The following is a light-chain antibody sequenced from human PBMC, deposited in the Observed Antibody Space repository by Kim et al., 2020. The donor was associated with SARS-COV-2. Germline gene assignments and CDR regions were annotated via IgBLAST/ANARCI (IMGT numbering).Light chain of an antibody. CDR3: QQYYSIPLT. J-gene: IGKJ2*01. V-gene: IGKV4-1*01. CDR2: WAS. Sequence: DIVMTQSPDSLAVSLGERATINCKSSQSVLYSSNNKNYLAWYQQKPGQPPKLLIYWASTRESGVPDRFSGSGSGTDFTLTISSLQAEDVAVYYCQQYYSIPLTCGQGTKLEI. CDR1: QSVLYSSNNKNY.